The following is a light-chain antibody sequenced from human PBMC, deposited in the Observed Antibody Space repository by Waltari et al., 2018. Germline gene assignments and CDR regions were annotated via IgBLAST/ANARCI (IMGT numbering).Light chain of an antibody. CDR3: QQYNNWPPLT. J-gene: IGKJ4*01. CDR2: DAS. Sequence: EIVMTQSPATLSASPGERATLSCRASQNININLAWYQQKPGQGPRLLIYDASTRAIGIPARFSGSGSGTEFTLTIGTMQSEDFAIYYCQQYNNWPPLTFGGGTKVEIK. CDR1: QNININ. V-gene: IGKV3-15*01.